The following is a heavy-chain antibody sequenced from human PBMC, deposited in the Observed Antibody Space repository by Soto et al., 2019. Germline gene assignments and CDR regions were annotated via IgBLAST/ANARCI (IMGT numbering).Heavy chain of an antibody. Sequence: QVQLQESGPGLVPPSKTLSLTCTVSGGSISSYYWSWIRQPPGKGLQYIGYIYYRDSTNYNPSLNSPVTTSIDTSRNQFSLTLNSVSAPDTAAYYCARGWWEREGYVMDVWGQGTTVTVSS. CDR1: GGSISSYY. V-gene: IGHV4-59*08. D-gene: IGHD1-26*01. CDR2: IYYRDST. CDR3: ARGWWEREGYVMDV. J-gene: IGHJ6*02.